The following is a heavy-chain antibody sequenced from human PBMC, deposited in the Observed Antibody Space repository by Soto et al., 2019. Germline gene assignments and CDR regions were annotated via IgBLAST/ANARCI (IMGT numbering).Heavy chain of an antibody. V-gene: IGHV4-30-4*01. J-gene: IGHJ4*02. D-gene: IGHD3-22*01. Sequence: SETLSLTCTVSGGSISSGDYYWSWIRQPPGKGLEWIGHIYYSGSTYYNPSLKSRVTISVDTSKNQFSLKLSSVTAADTAVYYCARGVVITTGVDYWGQGTLVTVSS. CDR2: IYYSGST. CDR1: GGSISSGDYY. CDR3: ARGVVITTGVDY.